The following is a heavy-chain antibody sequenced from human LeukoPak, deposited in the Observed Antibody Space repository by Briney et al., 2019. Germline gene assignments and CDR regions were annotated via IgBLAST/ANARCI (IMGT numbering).Heavy chain of an antibody. CDR2: IWYDGSNK. Sequence: GGSLRLSCAASGFTFSSYGMHWVRQGPGKGLGWVAVIWYDGSNKYYADSVKGRFTISRDNSKNTLYLQMNSLRAEDTAVYYCARDRDGSYDRGPRDAFDIWGQGTMVTVSS. J-gene: IGHJ3*02. CDR1: GFTFSSYG. CDR3: ARDRDGSYDRGPRDAFDI. D-gene: IGHD1-26*01. V-gene: IGHV3-33*01.